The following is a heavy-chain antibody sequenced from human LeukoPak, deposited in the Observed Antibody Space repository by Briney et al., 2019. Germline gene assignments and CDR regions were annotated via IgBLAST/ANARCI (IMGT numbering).Heavy chain of an antibody. V-gene: IGHV3-23*01. CDR2: ISGSGGST. Sequence: GGSLRLSCAASGFTFSSYAMSWVRQAPGKGLEWVSPISGSGGSTYYADSVKGRFTISRDNSKNTLYLQMNSLRAEDTAVYYCAKDLYKLLPYYYMDVWGKGTTVTVSS. CDR1: GFTFSSYA. D-gene: IGHD1-26*01. CDR3: AKDLYKLLPYYYMDV. J-gene: IGHJ6*03.